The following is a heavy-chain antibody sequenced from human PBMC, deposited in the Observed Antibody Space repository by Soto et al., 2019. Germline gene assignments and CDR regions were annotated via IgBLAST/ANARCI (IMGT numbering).Heavy chain of an antibody. J-gene: IGHJ5*02. CDR1: GYTFTGYY. V-gene: IGHV1-2*04. Sequence: ASVKVSCKASGYTFTGYYMHWVRQAPGQGLEWMGGINPNSGGTNYAQKFQGWVTMTRDTSISTAYMELSRLRSDDTAVYYCARGKIVVVPAASPWFDPWGQGTLVTVSS. CDR3: ARGKIVVVPAASPWFDP. CDR2: INPNSGGT. D-gene: IGHD2-2*01.